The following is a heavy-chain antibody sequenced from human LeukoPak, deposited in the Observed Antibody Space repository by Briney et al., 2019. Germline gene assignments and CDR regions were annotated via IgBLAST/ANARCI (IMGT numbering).Heavy chain of an antibody. J-gene: IGHJ4*02. CDR1: GYSISSGFY. V-gene: IGHV4-38-2*02. D-gene: IGHD3-10*01. CDR3: ASQXXXXXXSXYPFDY. Sequence: SETLSLTCTVSGYSISSGFYWGWIRQPPGKGLEGIGSIYHSGSTYYNPSLKSRVTISVDTSKNQFSMKMSTVTAADTAVYYCASQXXXXXXSXYPFDYWGQGTLVTVXS. CDR2: IYHSGST.